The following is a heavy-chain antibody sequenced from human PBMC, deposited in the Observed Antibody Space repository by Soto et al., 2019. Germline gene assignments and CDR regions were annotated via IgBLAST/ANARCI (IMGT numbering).Heavy chain of an antibody. CDR1: GFTFSSYA. CDR3: AKDLGVVVPAAMIPPPKRIWFDP. V-gene: IGHV3-23*01. D-gene: IGHD2-2*01. J-gene: IGHJ5*02. CDR2: ISGSGGST. Sequence: GGSLRLSCAASGFTFSSYAMSWVRQAPGKGLEWVSAISGSGGSTYYADSVKGRFTISRDNSKNTLYLQMNSLRAEDTAVYYCAKDLGVVVPAAMIPPPKRIWFDPWGQGTLVTVSS.